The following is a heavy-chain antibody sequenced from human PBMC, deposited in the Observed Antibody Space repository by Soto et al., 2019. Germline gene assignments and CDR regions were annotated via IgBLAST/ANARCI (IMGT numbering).Heavy chain of an antibody. D-gene: IGHD5-12*01. Sequence: LSLTCTVSGVTVSSDAYYWSWIRQPPGKGLEWIGYIYYSGSTNYNPSLKSRVTISVDTSKNQFSLKLSSVTAADTAVYYCARVRDGYNPHFDYWGQGTLVTVSS. V-gene: IGHV4-61*08. CDR3: ARVRDGYNPHFDY. CDR1: GVTVSSDAYY. CDR2: IYYSGST. J-gene: IGHJ4*02.